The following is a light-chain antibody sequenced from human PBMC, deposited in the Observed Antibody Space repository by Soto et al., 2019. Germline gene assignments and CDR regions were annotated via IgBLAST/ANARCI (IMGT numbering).Light chain of an antibody. CDR1: QXXXXN. V-gene: IGKV3-15*01. CDR3: QQYNNWPFT. J-gene: IGKJ2*01. CDR2: GAS. Sequence: EIVXXXSPATXXVSPGERATXXXXASQXXXXNLAWYQQKPGQAPRLLIYGASTTATGIPARFSGSGSGTEFTLTISSLQSEDFAVYYCQQYNNWPFTFGQGTKLEIK.